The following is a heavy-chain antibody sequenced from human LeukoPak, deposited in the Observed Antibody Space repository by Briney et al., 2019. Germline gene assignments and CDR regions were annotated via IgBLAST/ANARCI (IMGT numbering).Heavy chain of an antibody. V-gene: IGHV4-38-2*02. Sequence: PSETLSLTCTVSGYSINNNYYWDWVRQPPGKGLEWIASIYHSGKSYYNPALKSRITISVDTSKNQFSLKLSSVTAADTAVYYCAKGPVVRGVTVILKTGEKGALDYWGQGTLVTVSS. D-gene: IGHD3-10*01. CDR1: GYSINNNYY. CDR2: IYHSGKS. J-gene: IGHJ4*02. CDR3: AKGPVVRGVTVILKTGEKGALDY.